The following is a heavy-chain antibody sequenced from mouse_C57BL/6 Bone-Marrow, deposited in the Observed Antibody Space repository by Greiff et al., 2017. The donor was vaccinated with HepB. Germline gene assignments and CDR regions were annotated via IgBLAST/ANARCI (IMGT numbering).Heavy chain of an antibody. CDR2: ILPSIGRT. V-gene: IGHV15-2*01. D-gene: IGHD2-13*01. CDR1: DSEVFPIAY. Sequence: QVQLKESGSELRSPGSSVKLSCKDFDSEVFPIAYMSWVRQKPGHGFEWIGGILPSIGRTIYGEKFEDKATLDADTLSHTAYLELNSLTFEDSAIYYCARGDRHFDYWGQGTTLTVSS. J-gene: IGHJ2*01. CDR3: ARGDRHFDY.